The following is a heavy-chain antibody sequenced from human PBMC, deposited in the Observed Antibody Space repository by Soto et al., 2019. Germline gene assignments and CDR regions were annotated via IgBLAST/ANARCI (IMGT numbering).Heavy chain of an antibody. J-gene: IGHJ6*02. CDR3: ARDNDRPQLGGNYYYILDV. D-gene: IGHD2-8*01. V-gene: IGHV1-69*12. CDR2: IMPIFRTP. CDR1: GGTFSTSA. Sequence: QVQLEQSGAEVKKPGSSVKVSCKASGGTFSTSAISWVRQAPGQGLEWMGGIMPIFRTPDYAQKFQGRVPVRADESASTAYMELSGLRSDDTGVYYCARDNDRPQLGGNYYYILDVWGQGTTITVSS.